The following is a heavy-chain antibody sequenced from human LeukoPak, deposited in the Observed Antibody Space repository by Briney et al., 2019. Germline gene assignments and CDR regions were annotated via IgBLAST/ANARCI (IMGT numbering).Heavy chain of an antibody. Sequence: SQTLSLTCTVSGGSISSSSYYWGWIRQPPGKGLEWIGSIYYSGSTYYNPSLKSRVTISVDTSKNQFSLKLSSVTAADTAVYYCARGWGSYYYYMDVWGKGTTVTVSS. D-gene: IGHD3-16*01. V-gene: IGHV4-39*07. CDR3: ARGWGSYYYYMDV. CDR1: GGSISSSSYY. J-gene: IGHJ6*03. CDR2: IYYSGST.